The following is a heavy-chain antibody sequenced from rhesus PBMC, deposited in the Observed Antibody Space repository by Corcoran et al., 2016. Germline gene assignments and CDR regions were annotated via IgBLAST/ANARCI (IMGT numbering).Heavy chain of an antibody. D-gene: IGHD4-29*01. CDR3: ARDDYGSIFDY. J-gene: IGHJ4*01. CDR1: GGSISDSYR. V-gene: IGHV4S10*01. CDR2: IYGSSTST. Sequence: QVQLQESGPGLVKPSETLSLTCAVSGGSISDSYRWSWVRQPPGKGLEWIGYIYGSSTSTNYNPSLKSRVTISKDTSKNQFSLKLSSVTAADTAVYYCARDDYGSIFDYWGPGVLVTVSS.